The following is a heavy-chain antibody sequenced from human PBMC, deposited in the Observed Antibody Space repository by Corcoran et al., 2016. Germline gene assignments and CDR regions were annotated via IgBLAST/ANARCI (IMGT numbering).Heavy chain of an antibody. CDR3: ARVGELPPSYYYYYGMDV. D-gene: IGHD3-10*01. J-gene: IGHJ6*02. CDR1: GDSVSSSSAA. V-gene: IGHV6-1*01. CDR2: TYYRSKWYN. Sequence: QVQLQQSGPGLVKPSQTLSLTCAISGDSVSSSSAAWNWIRQSPSRGLEWLGRTYYRSKWYNDYAVSVKSRITINPDTSKNQFSLQLNSVTPEDTAVYYCARVGELPPSYYYYYGMDVWGQGTTVTVSS.